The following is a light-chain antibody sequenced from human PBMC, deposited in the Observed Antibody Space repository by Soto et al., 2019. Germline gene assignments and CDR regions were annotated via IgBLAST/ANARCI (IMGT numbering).Light chain of an antibody. Sequence: QSALTQPPSVSGAPGQRVTISCTGSSSNFGAGYDVHWCQQLPGTAPKLLIYGTSNRPSGVPDRFSGSKSGTSASLAITGLQAEDEADYYCQSYDSSLNGVVFGGGTKLTVL. CDR2: GTS. V-gene: IGLV1-40*01. CDR3: QSYDSSLNGVV. CDR1: SSNFGAGYD. J-gene: IGLJ3*02.